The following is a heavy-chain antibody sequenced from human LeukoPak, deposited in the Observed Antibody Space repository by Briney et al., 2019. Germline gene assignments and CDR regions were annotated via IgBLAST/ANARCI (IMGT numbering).Heavy chain of an antibody. CDR1: GFTFSTYA. Sequence: GGSLRLSCAASGFTFSTYAMHWVRQAPGKGLERVAVISYDGSNKQHADSVKGRFTISKDNSKNTLYLQMNSLRAEDTAVYYCARVGRLSVDCWGQGTLVTVSS. V-gene: IGHV3-30-3*01. J-gene: IGHJ4*02. D-gene: IGHD3-10*01. CDR2: ISYDGSNK. CDR3: ARVGRLSVDC.